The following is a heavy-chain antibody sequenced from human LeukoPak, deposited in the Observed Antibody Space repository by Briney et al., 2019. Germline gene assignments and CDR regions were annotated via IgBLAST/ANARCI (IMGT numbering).Heavy chain of an antibody. CDR2: IWYDASNK. V-gene: IGHV3-33*01. Sequence: QPGRSLRLSCAASGFTFSSYGMHWVRQAPGKGLEWVAVIWYDASNKYYADSVKGRFTISRDNSKNTLYLQMNSLRAEDTAVYYCAREGYSGYDTLLADYYYGMDVWGQGTTVTVSS. D-gene: IGHD5-12*01. J-gene: IGHJ6*02. CDR1: GFTFSSYG. CDR3: AREGYSGYDTLLADYYYGMDV.